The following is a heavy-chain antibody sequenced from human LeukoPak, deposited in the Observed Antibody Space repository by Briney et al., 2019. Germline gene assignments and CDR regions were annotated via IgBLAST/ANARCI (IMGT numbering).Heavy chain of an antibody. CDR3: ARDRSIAAAPGRLDY. J-gene: IGHJ4*02. Sequence: GGSLRLSCAASGFTFSSYAMHWVRQAPGKGLEYVSAISGDGGSTYYANSVKGRFTISRDNSKNTLYLQMGSLGVEDMAVYYCARDRSIAAAPGRLDYWGQGTQVTVSS. D-gene: IGHD6-13*01. CDR1: GFTFSSYA. CDR2: ISGDGGST. V-gene: IGHV3-64*01.